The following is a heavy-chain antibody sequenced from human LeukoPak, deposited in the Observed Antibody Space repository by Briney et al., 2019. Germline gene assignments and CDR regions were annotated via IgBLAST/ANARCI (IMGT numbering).Heavy chain of an antibody. J-gene: IGHJ4*02. CDR2: IYYSGST. Sequence: PSETLSLTCSVCGVSIRSYYWSWIRQPPGKGLEWIGYIYYSGSTDYNPSLKSRVTISVDTSKNQFSLKLSSVTAADTAVYYCEREGVTIYYFHYWGQGTLVTVSS. CDR1: GVSIRSYY. D-gene: IGHD4-11*01. CDR3: EREGVTIYYFHY. V-gene: IGHV4-59*01.